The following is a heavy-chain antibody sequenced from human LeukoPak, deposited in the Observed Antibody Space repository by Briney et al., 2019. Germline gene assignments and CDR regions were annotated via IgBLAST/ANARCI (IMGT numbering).Heavy chain of an antibody. V-gene: IGHV4-61*05. CDR3: ARVAAGTLAYYYMDV. Sequence: SETLSLTCTVSGGSISSSSYYWGWIRQPPGKGLEWIGYIYYSGSTNYNPSLKSRVTISVDTSKNQFSLKLSSVTAADTAVYYCARVAAGTLAYYYMDVWGKGTTVTVSS. CDR2: IYYSGST. CDR1: GGSISSSSYY. J-gene: IGHJ6*03. D-gene: IGHD6-13*01.